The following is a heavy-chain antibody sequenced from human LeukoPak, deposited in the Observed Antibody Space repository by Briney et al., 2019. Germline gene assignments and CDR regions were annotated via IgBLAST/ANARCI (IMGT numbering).Heavy chain of an antibody. CDR1: GFTLSSYE. D-gene: IGHD3-10*01. Sequence: GGSLRLSCAASGFTLSSYEMNWVRQALGKGLEWVSYISSGGTTIYYADSVKGRFTISRDNARNSLYLQMNSLRAEDTAVYHCARSYDYYLGSGYGMDVWGQGTTVTVSS. V-gene: IGHV3-48*03. J-gene: IGHJ6*02. CDR3: ARSYDYYLGSGYGMDV. CDR2: ISSGGTTI.